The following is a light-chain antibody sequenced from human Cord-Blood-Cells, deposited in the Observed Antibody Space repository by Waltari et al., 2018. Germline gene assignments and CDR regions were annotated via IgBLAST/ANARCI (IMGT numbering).Light chain of an antibody. Sequence: QSALTQPASVSGSPGQSLTISCTGTNSDVGGYKYVSVYQQHPGKAPRLMIYDVSNRPSGVSNGLSGSKSGNTASLTISGLQAEDEADYYCSSYTSSSTLVFGGGTKLTVL. CDR1: NSDVGGYKY. CDR3: SSYTSSSTLV. J-gene: IGLJ3*02. CDR2: DVS. V-gene: IGLV2-14*03.